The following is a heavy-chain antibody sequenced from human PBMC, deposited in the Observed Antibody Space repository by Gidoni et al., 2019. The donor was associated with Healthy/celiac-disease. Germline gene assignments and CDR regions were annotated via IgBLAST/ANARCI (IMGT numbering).Heavy chain of an antibody. CDR2: IYYSGST. CDR3: AREDATLGYFDY. D-gene: IGHD7-27*01. Sequence: QVQLQESGPGLVKPSPTLSLTCPLSGRSISRGGYYWSWIRPPPGKGLEWIGYIYYSGSTYYNPSLKSGVTISVDTSKNQFSLKLSSVTAADTAVYYCAREDATLGYFDYWGQGTLVTVSS. J-gene: IGHJ4*02. V-gene: IGHV4-31*03. CDR1: GRSISRGGYY.